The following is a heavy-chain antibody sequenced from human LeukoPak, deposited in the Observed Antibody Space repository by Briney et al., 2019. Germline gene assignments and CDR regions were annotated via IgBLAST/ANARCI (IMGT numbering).Heavy chain of an antibody. Sequence: GSVKVSYKASGYTFTGYYMHWVRQAPGQGLELMGWINPNSGGTNYAQKFQGRVTMTRDTSISTAYMELSRLRSDDTAVYYRARAHTDFWSGYSTDHWGQGTLITVSS. D-gene: IGHD3-3*01. J-gene: IGHJ4*02. CDR1: GYTFTGYY. CDR3: ARAHTDFWSGYSTDH. V-gene: IGHV1-2*02. CDR2: INPNSGGT.